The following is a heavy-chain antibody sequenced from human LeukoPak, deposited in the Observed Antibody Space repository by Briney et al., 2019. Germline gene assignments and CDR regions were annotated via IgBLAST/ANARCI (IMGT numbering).Heavy chain of an antibody. CDR1: GFTFSSYG. CDR2: ISYDGSNK. V-gene: IGHV3-30*18. D-gene: IGHD3-16*01. J-gene: IGHJ4*02. Sequence: GRSLRLSCAASGFTFSSYGMHWVRQAPGKGLEWVAVISYDGSNKYYADSVKGRFTISRDNSKNTLYLQMNSLRAEDTAVYYCAKDSGMGDFDYWGQGTLVTVSS. CDR3: AKDSGMGDFDY.